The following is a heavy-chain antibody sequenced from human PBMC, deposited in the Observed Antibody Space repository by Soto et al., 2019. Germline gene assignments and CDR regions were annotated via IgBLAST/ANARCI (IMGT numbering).Heavy chain of an antibody. CDR3: ARGPGYSAY. D-gene: IGHD6-13*01. CDR2: INHSGST. CDR1: GGSFSGYY. V-gene: IGHV4-34*01. J-gene: IGHJ4*02. Sequence: SETLSLTCAVYGGSFSGYYWSWIRQPPGKGLEWIGEINHSGSTNYNPSLKSRVTISVDTYKNKFSLKLSSVTAADSAVYYCARGPGYSAYWGQGTLVTVSS.